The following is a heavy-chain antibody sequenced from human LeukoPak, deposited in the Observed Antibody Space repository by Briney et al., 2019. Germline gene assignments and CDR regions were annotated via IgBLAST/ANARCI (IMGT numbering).Heavy chain of an antibody. CDR3: ARDRVNWNDVGGLFHY. D-gene: IGHD1-1*01. J-gene: IGHJ4*02. CDR2: IYSGGKT. V-gene: IGHV3-53*01. Sequence: GGSLRLSCAASGFTVSTNYMSWVRKAPGKGLEWVSLIYSGGKTNYADSVKGRFTISRDNSKNTLYLQMNSLSAEDTAVYYCARDRVNWNDVGGLFHYWGQGTLVTVTS. CDR1: GFTVSTNY.